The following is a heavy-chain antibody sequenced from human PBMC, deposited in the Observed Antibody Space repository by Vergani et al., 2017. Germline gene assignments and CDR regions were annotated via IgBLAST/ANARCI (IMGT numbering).Heavy chain of an antibody. CDR3: TRGDDTSGHRGHY. CDR1: RYNFTNYI. V-gene: IGHV7-4-1*01. Sequence: QVQLVQSGSELKKPGASVKVSCKASRYNFTNYIMNWVRQAPGQGLEWMGWINTKTAKSTYAPGFTGRFVFSLDTSVSTTYLQIDRLKADDSALYYCTRGDDTSGHRGHYWGQGTLVTVSS. CDR2: INTKTAKS. J-gene: IGHJ4*02. D-gene: IGHD3-22*01.